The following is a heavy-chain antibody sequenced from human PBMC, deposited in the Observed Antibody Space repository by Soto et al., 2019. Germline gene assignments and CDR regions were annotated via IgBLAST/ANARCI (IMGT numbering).Heavy chain of an antibody. V-gene: IGHV3-7*01. CDR1: GFTFSRFW. J-gene: IGHJ4*02. D-gene: IGHD3-16*01. CDR2: IRQDGSEK. CDR3: TYRLGYF. Sequence: GGSLRLSCAASGFTFSRFWMTWFRQAPGKGLEWVANIRQDGSEKYYVDSVKGRFTISRDNARNSLCLQMNSLRVEDTAVYYCTYRLGYFWGQGTLVTVSS.